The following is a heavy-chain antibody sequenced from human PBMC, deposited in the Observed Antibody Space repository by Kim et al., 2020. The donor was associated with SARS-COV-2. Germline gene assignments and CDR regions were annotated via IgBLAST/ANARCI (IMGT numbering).Heavy chain of an antibody. CDR3: ARDTGAAGWFLELGGINDAFDI. CDR2: ISSSSSYI. Sequence: GGSLRLSCAASGFTFSSYSMNWVRQAPGKGLEWVSSISSSSSYIYYADSVKGRFTISRDNAKNSLYLQMNSLRAEDTAVYYCARDTGAAGWFLELGGINDAFDIWGQGTMVTVSS. J-gene: IGHJ3*02. V-gene: IGHV3-21*01. CDR1: GFTFSSYS. D-gene: IGHD3-3*01.